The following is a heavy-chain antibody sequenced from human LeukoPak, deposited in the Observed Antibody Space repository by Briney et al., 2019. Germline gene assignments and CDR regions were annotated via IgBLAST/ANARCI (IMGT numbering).Heavy chain of an antibody. CDR2: TTTNSGGT. Sequence: ASVKLSCKASGYTFTVYYMHRVRQPPGQGLGWVGLTTTNSGGTNYAQKFKGRVTMTRDTSISTAYMELSRLRSDDTAVYYCARGPDPRIAAILHFDYWGQGTLVTVSS. V-gene: IGHV1-2*02. CDR3: ARGPDPRIAAILHFDY. CDR1: GYTFTVYY. J-gene: IGHJ4*02. D-gene: IGHD6-6*01.